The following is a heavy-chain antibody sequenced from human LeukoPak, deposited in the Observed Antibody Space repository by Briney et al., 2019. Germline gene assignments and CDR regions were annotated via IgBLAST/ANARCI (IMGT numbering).Heavy chain of an antibody. D-gene: IGHD3-22*01. CDR3: ARAPDRSSYFYYFDH. CDR2: IYPGDSET. CDR1: GYIFTNYW. J-gene: IGHJ4*02. Sequence: GESLKISCKGSGYIFTNYWVGWVRQMPGKGLEWMGIIYPGDSETRYSPSFQGQVTISADKSISTAYLQWNSLKDSDTAIFYCARAPDRSSYFYYFDHWGQGTLVTVSA. V-gene: IGHV5-51*01.